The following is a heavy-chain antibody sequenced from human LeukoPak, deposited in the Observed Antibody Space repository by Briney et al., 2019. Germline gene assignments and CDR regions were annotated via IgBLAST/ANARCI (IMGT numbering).Heavy chain of an antibody. CDR2: FYPGDSET. D-gene: IGHD2-2*01. CDR3: ARGLVDVTGAIDYYGLDV. J-gene: IGHJ6*02. V-gene: IGHV5-51*01. CDR1: GYRFTSYW. Sequence: GESLKISFKGSGYRFTSYWIGWVRQMPGKGLEWMGIFYPGDSETRYSPSFQGQVTMSADKSVNTAYLQWSCLKASDTAMYYCARGLVDVTGAIDYYGLDVWGQGTTVTVSS.